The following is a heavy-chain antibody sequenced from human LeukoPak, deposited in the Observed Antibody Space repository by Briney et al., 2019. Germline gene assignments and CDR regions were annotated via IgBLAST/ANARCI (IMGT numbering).Heavy chain of an antibody. J-gene: IGHJ4*02. CDR2: IYYSGTT. V-gene: IGHV4-61*01. D-gene: IGHD3-3*01. CDR3: ARGVRSIFGVVIPLYSDY. CDR1: GGSVSSGSHY. Sequence: SETLSLTCTVSGGSVSSGSHYWSWVRQPPGKGLEWIGYIYYSGTTNYNPSLRSRATISVDTSKNQFSLRLTSVTAADTAVYYCARGVRSIFGVVIPLYSDYWGQGTLVTVSS.